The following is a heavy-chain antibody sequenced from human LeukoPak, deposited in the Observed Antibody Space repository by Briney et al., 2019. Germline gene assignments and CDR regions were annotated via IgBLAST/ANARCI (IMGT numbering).Heavy chain of an antibody. V-gene: IGHV2-5*02. J-gene: IGHJ5*02. Sequence: SGPTLVKPTQTLTLTCTFSGFSLSTSGVGVGWIRQPPGKALEWLAPIYWDDDKRYSPSLKSRLTITKDTSKNQVVLTMTNMDPVDTATYYCARGQDIVVVPAAIYNWFDPWGQGTLVTVSS. CDR1: GFSLSTSGVG. CDR3: ARGQDIVVVPAAIYNWFDP. D-gene: IGHD2-2*02. CDR2: IYWDDDK.